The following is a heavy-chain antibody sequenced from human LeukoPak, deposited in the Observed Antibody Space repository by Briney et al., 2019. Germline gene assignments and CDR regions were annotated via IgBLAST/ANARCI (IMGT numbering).Heavy chain of an antibody. CDR2: INHSGST. D-gene: IGHD3-9*01. Sequence: SETLSLTCTVSGGSISSYYWSWIRQPPGKGLEWIGEINHSGSTNYNPSLKSRVTISVDTSKNQFSLKLSSVTAADTAVYYCARAQVRLRYFDWLSYGMDVWGQGTTVTVSS. CDR1: GGSISSYY. J-gene: IGHJ6*02. CDR3: ARAQVRLRYFDWLSYGMDV. V-gene: IGHV4-34*01.